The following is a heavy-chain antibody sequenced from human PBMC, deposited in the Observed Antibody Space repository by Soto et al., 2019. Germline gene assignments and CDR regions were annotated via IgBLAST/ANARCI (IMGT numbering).Heavy chain of an antibody. CDR1: GFTFSGFD. CDR3: AKSQEIGTHFFDS. Sequence: EVQLVESGGNWVQPGGSLRLSCEASGFTFSGFDMHWVRQPTGKGLEWVSSIGTAGDTYYAVSVKGRFTISRDNAKNSLSLQMNSLRAGDMAVYFCAKSQEIGTHFFDSRGQGTQVTVSS. CDR2: IGTAGDT. J-gene: IGHJ4*02. V-gene: IGHV3-13*01. D-gene: IGHD6-13*01.